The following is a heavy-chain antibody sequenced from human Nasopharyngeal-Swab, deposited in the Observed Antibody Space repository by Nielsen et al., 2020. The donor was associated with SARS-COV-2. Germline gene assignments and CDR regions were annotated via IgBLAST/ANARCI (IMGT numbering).Heavy chain of an antibody. J-gene: IGHJ3*02. CDR2: IWYDGSNK. D-gene: IGHD1-20*01. Sequence: GGSLRLSCAASGFTFSSYGMHWVRQAPGKGLEWVAVIWYDGSNKYYADSVKGRFTISRDNSKNTLYLQMNSLRAEDTAVYYCASLTGTTFLDAFDIWGQGAMVTVSS. CDR3: ASLTGTTFLDAFDI. V-gene: IGHV3-33*01. CDR1: GFTFSSYG.